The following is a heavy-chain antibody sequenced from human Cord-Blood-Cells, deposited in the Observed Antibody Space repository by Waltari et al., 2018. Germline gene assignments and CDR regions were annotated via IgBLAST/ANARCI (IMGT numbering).Heavy chain of an antibody. CDR3: ASTGVITYYDFWSGYYFDY. V-gene: IGHV4-38-2*02. D-gene: IGHD3-3*01. Sequence: QVQLQESGPGLVKPSETLSLTCTVSGYSISSGYYWGWIRQPPGKGLEWIGSIYHSGSTYYSPSLKSRVTISVDTSKNQFSLKLGSVTAADTAVYYCASTGVITYYDFWSGYYFDYWGQGTLVTVSS. J-gene: IGHJ4*02. CDR1: GYSISSGYY. CDR2: IYHSGST.